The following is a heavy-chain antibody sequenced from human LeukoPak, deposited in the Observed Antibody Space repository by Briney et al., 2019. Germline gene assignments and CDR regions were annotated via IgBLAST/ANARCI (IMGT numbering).Heavy chain of an antibody. D-gene: IGHD4-23*01. CDR2: IYYTGST. V-gene: IGHV4-59*01. CDR1: GGSISSYY. Sequence: PSETLSLTCTVSGGSISSYYWSWIRQPPAKGPEWIGYIYYTGSTNYNPSLKSRVTISVDTFKNQFSLELSSVTAADTAVYYCARVGFGNTPHPIDYWGQGTLVTVSS. CDR3: ARVGFGNTPHPIDY. J-gene: IGHJ4*02.